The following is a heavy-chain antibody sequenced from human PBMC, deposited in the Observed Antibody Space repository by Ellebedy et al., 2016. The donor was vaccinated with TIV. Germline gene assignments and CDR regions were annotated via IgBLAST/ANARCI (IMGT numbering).Heavy chain of an antibody. CDR2: IPSKTDGGTT. Sequence: GESLKISCAASGFTFTNAWMNWVRQAPGKGLEWVGRIPSKTDGGTTDYAAPVKVRFTISRDDSKNTLYLQMDSLKSEDTAVYYCTTDLNWDDYWGQGTLVTVSS. V-gene: IGHV3-15*07. J-gene: IGHJ4*02. CDR1: GFTFTNAW. CDR3: TTDLNWDDY. D-gene: IGHD1-26*01.